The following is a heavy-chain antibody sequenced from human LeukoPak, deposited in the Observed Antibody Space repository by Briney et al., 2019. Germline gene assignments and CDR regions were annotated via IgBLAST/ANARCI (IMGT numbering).Heavy chain of an antibody. V-gene: IGHV3-30*18. CDR1: GVTFSSYG. J-gene: IGHJ4*02. CDR3: AKGPEGRYFDWLLGMDY. CDR2: ISYDGSNK. D-gene: IGHD3-9*01. Sequence: GGTLRLTCAASGVTFSSYGRQWFGQAPGKGLEWVAVISYDGSNKNYEDSVKGRFTISRDNSKNTLYLQMNSLRAEDTAVYYCAKGPEGRYFDWLLGMDYWGQGTLVTVSS.